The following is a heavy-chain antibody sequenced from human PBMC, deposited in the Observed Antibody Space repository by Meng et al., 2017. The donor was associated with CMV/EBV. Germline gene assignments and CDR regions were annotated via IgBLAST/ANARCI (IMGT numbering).Heavy chain of an antibody. CDR1: GFSLSTSGVG. V-gene: IGHV2-5*01. Sequence: SGPTLVKPTQTLTLTFTFSGFSLSTSGVGVGWIRQPPGKALEWLALIYWNDDKRYSPSLKSRLTITKDTSKNQVVLTMTNMDPVDTATYYCAHRYYDSSIGWFDPWGQGTLVTVSS. CDR3: AHRYYDSSIGWFDP. D-gene: IGHD3-22*01. CDR2: IYWNDDK. J-gene: IGHJ5*02.